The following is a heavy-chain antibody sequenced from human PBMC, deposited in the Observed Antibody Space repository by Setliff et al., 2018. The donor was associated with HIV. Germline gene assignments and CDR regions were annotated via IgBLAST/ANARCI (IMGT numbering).Heavy chain of an antibody. D-gene: IGHD3-10*01. Sequence: PGESLKISCAASGFTFSTDWMSWVRQAPGKGLEWVASLTPDGGQVYYADSVRGRFTISRDNGKNSLTLQMNSLRAEDTGLYYCVRDLAREIAHWGQGTLVTVSS. CDR3: VRDLAREIAH. J-gene: IGHJ4*02. V-gene: IGHV3-7*01. CDR1: GFTFSTDW. CDR2: LTPDGGQV.